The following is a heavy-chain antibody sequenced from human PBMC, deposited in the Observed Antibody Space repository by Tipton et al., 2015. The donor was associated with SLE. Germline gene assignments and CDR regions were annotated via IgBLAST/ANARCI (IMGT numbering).Heavy chain of an antibody. D-gene: IGHD1-26*01. CDR3: ARDFKGIVADYFDY. J-gene: IGHJ4*02. V-gene: IGHV4-34*01. Sequence: LRLSCAVYGGSFSGFYWNWIRQPPGKGLEWIGEIDDSGSTNYNPSLKSRVTISLDTSKNQFSLKLSSVTAADTAVYYCARDFKGIVADYFDYWGQGTLVTVSS. CDR2: IDDSGST. CDR1: GGSFSGFY.